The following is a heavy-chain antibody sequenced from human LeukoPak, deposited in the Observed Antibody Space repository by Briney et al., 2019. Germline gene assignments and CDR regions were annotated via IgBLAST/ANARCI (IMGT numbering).Heavy chain of an antibody. CDR1: GYSFTSYW. J-gene: IGHJ4*02. CDR2: IYPGDSDT. CDR3: ARRDSSSKHFDY. Sequence: HGESLKISCKGSGYSFTSYWVGWVRQMPGKGLEWMGIIYPGDSDTRYSPSFQGQVTISADKSISTAYLQWSSLKASDTATYYCARRDSSSKHFDYWGQGTLVTVSS. D-gene: IGHD6-13*01. V-gene: IGHV5-51*01.